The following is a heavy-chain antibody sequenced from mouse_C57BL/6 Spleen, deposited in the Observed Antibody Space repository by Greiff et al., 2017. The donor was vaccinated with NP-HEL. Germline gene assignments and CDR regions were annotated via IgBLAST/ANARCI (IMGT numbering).Heavy chain of an antibody. CDR2: IDPSDSAN. V-gene: IGHV1-52*01. Sequence: QVQLQQPGAELVRPGSSVKLSCKASGYTFTSYWMHWVKQRPIQGLEWIGNIDPSDSANHYNQKFKDKATLTVDKSSSTAYMQLSSLTSEDSAVYYCARLWEGWYFDVWGTGTTVTVSS. CDR1: GYTFTSYW. J-gene: IGHJ1*03. CDR3: ARLWEGWYFDV. D-gene: IGHD4-1*01.